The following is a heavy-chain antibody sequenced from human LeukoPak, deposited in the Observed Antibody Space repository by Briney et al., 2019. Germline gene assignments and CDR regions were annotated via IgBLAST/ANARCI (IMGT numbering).Heavy chain of an antibody. V-gene: IGHV3-30*02. Sequence: GGSLRLSCAASGFTFSHFGMHWVRQAPGKGLEWVAFIRYDGSNKYYADSVKGRFTISRDNSKSTMSLQMNSLRTEDTAVYYCARGSWGDYWGQGTLVTVSS. D-gene: IGHD1-26*01. CDR2: IRYDGSNK. CDR3: ARGSWGDY. CDR1: GFTFSHFG. J-gene: IGHJ4*02.